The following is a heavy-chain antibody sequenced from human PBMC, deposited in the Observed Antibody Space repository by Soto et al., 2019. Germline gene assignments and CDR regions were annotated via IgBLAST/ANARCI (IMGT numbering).Heavy chain of an antibody. Sequence: PGGSLRLSCAASGFTFSSYGMHWVRQAPGKGLEWVAVISYDGSNKYYADSVKGRFTISRDNSKNTLYLQMNSLRAEDTAVYYCAKDVVAGLYYYYYYGMDVWGQGTTVTVSS. V-gene: IGHV3-30*18. CDR2: ISYDGSNK. J-gene: IGHJ6*02. CDR3: AKDVVAGLYYYYYYGMDV. D-gene: IGHD6-19*01. CDR1: GFTFSSYG.